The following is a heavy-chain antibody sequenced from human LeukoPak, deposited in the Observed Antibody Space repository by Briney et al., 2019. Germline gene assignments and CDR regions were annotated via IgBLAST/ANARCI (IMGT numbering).Heavy chain of an antibody. J-gene: IGHJ4*02. CDR1: GFTFSSYA. V-gene: IGHV3-30*04. Sequence: GRSLRLSCAASGFTFSSYAMHWVRQAPGKGLEWVAVISYDGSNKYYADSVKGRFTISRDNSKNTLYLQMNSLRAEDTAVYYCAKDQNIYDILTGLFDYWGQGTLVTVSS. CDR2: ISYDGSNK. D-gene: IGHD3-9*01. CDR3: AKDQNIYDILTGLFDY.